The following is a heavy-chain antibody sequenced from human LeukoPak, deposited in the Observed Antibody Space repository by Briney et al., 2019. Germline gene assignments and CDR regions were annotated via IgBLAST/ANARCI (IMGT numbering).Heavy chain of an antibody. CDR2: ISPDGSQT. D-gene: IGHD4-17*01. CDR3: AKGYGDYYYYGMEV. V-gene: IGHV3-74*01. Sequence: GGSLRLSCAASGFSLSNCWMHWVRQAPGNVLMWVSQISPDGSQTFYADSVKGRFTISRDNAKNTLFLQMDRLRAEDTALYYCAKGYGDYYYYGMEVWGQGTTVTVSS. CDR1: GFSLSNCW. J-gene: IGHJ6*02.